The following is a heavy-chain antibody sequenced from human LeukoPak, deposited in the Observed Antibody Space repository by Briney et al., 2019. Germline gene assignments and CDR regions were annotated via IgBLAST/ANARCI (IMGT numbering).Heavy chain of an antibody. CDR3: ARVVGGARRDNWYDP. D-gene: IGHD1-26*01. J-gene: IGHJ5*02. CDR1: GFTFSDYY. V-gene: IGHV3-11*01. Sequence: PGGSLRLSCAASGFTFSDYYMSWIRQAPGKGLEWVSYISSRGSTIYYADSVKGRFTISRGNAKNSLYLQMNSLRAEDTAVYYCARVVGGARRDNWYDPWGQGTLVTVSS. CDR2: ISSRGSTI.